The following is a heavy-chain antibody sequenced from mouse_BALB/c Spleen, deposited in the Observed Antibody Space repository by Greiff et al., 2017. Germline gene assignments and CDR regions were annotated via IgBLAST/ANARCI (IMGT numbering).Heavy chain of an antibody. CDR3: ARSGGSSYGYYAMDY. CDR2: INPYNDGT. D-gene: IGHD1-1*01. Sequence: EVQLQQSGAELVRPGALVKLSCKASGFNIKDYYMHWVKQKPGQGLEWIGYINPYNDGTKYNEKFKGKATLTSDKSSSTAYMELSSLTSEDSAVYYCARSGGSSYGYYAMDYWGQGTTLTVSS. J-gene: IGHJ2*01. V-gene: IGHV1-14*01. CDR1: GFNIKDYY.